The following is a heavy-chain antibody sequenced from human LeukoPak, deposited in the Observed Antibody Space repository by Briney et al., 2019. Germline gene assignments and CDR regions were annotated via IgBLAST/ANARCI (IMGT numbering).Heavy chain of an antibody. J-gene: IGHJ4*02. CDR1: GYTFTSYD. V-gene: IGHV1-8*01. Sequence: GASVKVSCKASGYTFTSYDINWVRQATGQGLEWMGWMNPNSGNTGYAQKFQGRVTMTRNTSISTAYMELSSLRSEGTAVYYCARNLLDIADPWESSGYWGQGTLVTVSS. CDR2: MNPNSGNT. CDR3: ARNLLDIADPWESSGY. D-gene: IGHD5-12*01.